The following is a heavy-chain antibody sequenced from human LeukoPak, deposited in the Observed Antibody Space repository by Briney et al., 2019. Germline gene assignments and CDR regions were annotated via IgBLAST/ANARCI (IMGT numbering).Heavy chain of an antibody. J-gene: IGHJ4*02. CDR2: ISSSNTYI. CDR3: ARGAPGGGILTGYQVDY. Sequence: GGSLRLSCAASGFTVSSNYMTWVRQAPGKGLEWVSSISSSNTYIYYADSVKGRFTISRDNAKNSLHLQMNSLRAEDTAVYYCARGAPGGGILTGYQVDYWGQGTLVTVSS. V-gene: IGHV3-21*01. CDR1: GFTVSSNY. D-gene: IGHD3-9*01.